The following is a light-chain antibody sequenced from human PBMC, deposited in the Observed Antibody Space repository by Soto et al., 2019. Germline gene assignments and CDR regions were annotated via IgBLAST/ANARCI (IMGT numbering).Light chain of an antibody. CDR1: SSDVGGYNY. J-gene: IGLJ2*01. CDR3: ISYTSSSSLV. Sequence: QSALTQPASVSGSPEQSITITCTGTSSDVGGYNYVSWYQQHPGKAPQLLIYDVSNRPSGVSNRFSGSKSGNTASLTISGCEAEDGADYYCISYTSSSSLVFGGGTQRTV. V-gene: IGLV2-14*01. CDR2: DVS.